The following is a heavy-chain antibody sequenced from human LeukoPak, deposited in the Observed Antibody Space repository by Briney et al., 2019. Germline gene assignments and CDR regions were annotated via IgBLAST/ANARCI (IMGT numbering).Heavy chain of an antibody. CDR1: GYSISSGYH. V-gene: IGHV4-38-2*02. CDR2: VYRSGST. Sequence: PSETLSLTCVVSGYSISSGYHWGWIRQPPGEGLEWIGSVYRSGSTYYNPSLKSRVTISVDTSKNQISLKVRSVTAADTGVNYCARENWVFAYLGQGRIVTVSS. J-gene: IGHJ4*02. CDR3: ARENWVFAY. D-gene: IGHD7-27*01.